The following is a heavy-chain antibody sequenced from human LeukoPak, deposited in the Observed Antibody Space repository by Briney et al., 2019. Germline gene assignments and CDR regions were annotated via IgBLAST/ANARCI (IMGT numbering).Heavy chain of an antibody. CDR2: MYSDCST. CDR1: GFIVSNNN. CDR3: ARDSGTFDVFDI. J-gene: IGHJ3*02. Sequence: GGSLRLSWAACGFIVSNNNMRWVRQAGGKGEERVAVMYSDCSTYYPHSVNLPFPLSKHNSKITLYLQINVLRAEDTAVYYCARDSGTFDVFDIWGQGTMVTVSS. V-gene: IGHV3-53*01.